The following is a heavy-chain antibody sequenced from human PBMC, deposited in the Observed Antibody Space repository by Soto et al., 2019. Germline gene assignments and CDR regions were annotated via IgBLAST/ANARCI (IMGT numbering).Heavy chain of an antibody. CDR3: ASTTTYYYDSSGYPFDY. Sequence: QVQLQESGPGLVKPSQTLSLTCTVSGGSISSGGYYWSWIRQHPGKGLEWIGYIYYSGSTYYNPSLKSRVTISVATSKNQFSLKLSSVTAADTAVYYCASTTTYYYDSSGYPFDYWGQGTLVTVSS. D-gene: IGHD3-22*01. V-gene: IGHV4-31*03. CDR2: IYYSGST. CDR1: GGSISSGGYY. J-gene: IGHJ4*02.